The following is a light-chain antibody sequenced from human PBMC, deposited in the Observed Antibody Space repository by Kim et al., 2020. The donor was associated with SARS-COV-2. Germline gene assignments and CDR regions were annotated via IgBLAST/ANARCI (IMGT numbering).Light chain of an antibody. CDR2: SAS. CDR3: QQYDSSPTVT. Sequence: EIVLTQSPGTLSLFPGERATLSCSASQSISNGYLAWYQHKPGQSPRLLMHSASRRASGTPDRFSGTGSGTDFILTISRLEPEDFAVYYCQQYDSSPTVTFGQGTRLEIK. CDR1: QSISNGY. V-gene: IGKV3-20*01. J-gene: IGKJ5*01.